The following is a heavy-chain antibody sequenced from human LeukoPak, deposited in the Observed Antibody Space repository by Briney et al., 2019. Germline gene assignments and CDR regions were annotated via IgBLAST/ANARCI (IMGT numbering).Heavy chain of an antibody. Sequence: PSETLSLTCTVSGGSISSSSYYWGWIRQPPGKGLEWIGSIYYSGSTYYNPSLKSRVTISVDTSKNQFSLKLSSVTAADTAVYYCARDLSPSTVTTAPLDYWGQGTLVTVSS. CDR3: ARDLSPSTVTTAPLDY. V-gene: IGHV4-39*07. J-gene: IGHJ4*02. CDR1: GGSISSSSYY. CDR2: IYYSGST. D-gene: IGHD4-17*01.